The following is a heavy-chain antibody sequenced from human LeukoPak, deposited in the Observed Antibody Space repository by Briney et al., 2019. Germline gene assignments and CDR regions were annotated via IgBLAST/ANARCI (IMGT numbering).Heavy chain of an antibody. Sequence: GGSLRLSCAASGFTFSSYGMHWVRQAPGKGLEWVAFIRYDGSNKCYADSVKGRFTISRDNSKNTLYLQMNSLRAEDTAVYYCAPDGNYDSSGYYPHYWGQGTLVTVSS. J-gene: IGHJ4*02. D-gene: IGHD3-22*01. CDR3: APDGNYDSSGYYPHY. CDR2: IRYDGSNK. V-gene: IGHV3-30*02. CDR1: GFTFSSYG.